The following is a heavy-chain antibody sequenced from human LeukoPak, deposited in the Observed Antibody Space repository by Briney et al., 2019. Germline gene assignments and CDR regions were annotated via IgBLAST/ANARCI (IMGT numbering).Heavy chain of an antibody. CDR2: VTDSGSRT. CDR3: ARAPYDSSGYYYDQ. V-gene: IGHV3-23*01. D-gene: IGHD3-22*01. J-gene: IGHJ5*02. Sequence: GSLRLSCAASGFIFNKYAMNWVRQAPGKGLEWVSLVTDSGSRTYCADSVKGRFTISRDNPKNTLYLQMDSLRAEDTAVYYCARAPYDSSGYYYDQWGQGTLVTVSS. CDR1: GFIFNKYA.